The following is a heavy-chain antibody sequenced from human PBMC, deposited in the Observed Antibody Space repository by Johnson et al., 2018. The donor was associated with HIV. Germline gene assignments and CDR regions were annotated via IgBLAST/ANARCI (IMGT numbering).Heavy chain of an antibody. CDR1: GFTFRSYA. D-gene: IGHD3-3*01. CDR3: ARDRLYDFWSGYRTFDI. J-gene: IGHJ3*02. Sequence: QVLLVESGGGVVQPGRSLRLSCAASGFTFRSYAMHWVRQAPGKGLEWVAVISYDGKSTYYADSVKGRFTISRDNAKNSLYLQMNSLRAEETAVYYCARDRLYDFWSGYRTFDILGQGTMVTGSS. CDR2: ISYDGKST. V-gene: IGHV3-30*04.